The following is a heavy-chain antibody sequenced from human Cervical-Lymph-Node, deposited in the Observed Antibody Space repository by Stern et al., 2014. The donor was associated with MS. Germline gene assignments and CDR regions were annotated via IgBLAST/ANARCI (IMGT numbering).Heavy chain of an antibody. CDR3: AKGGSGSYLD. D-gene: IGHD1-26*01. Sequence: VQLEESGGGVVQPGRSLRLSCAASGFVFRRYALHWVRQAPGKGLEWVALISDDGRDKYYTDSVKGRFTVSRDNSNNTVDLEMNSLRLEDTAVYYCAKGGSGSYLDWGQGSLVTVSS. CDR2: ISDDGRDK. J-gene: IGHJ4*02. V-gene: IGHV3-30*04. CDR1: GFVFRRYA.